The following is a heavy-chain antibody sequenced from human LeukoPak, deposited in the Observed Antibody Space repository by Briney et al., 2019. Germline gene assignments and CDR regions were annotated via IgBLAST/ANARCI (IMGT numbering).Heavy chain of an antibody. CDR2: MEKELNGYAT. D-gene: IGHD1-26*01. V-gene: IGHV3-73*01. CDR1: GFTFSDSS. CDR3: TRDSGTYNWLDP. J-gene: IGHJ5*02. Sequence: GGSLRLSCAASGFTFSDSSIHWVRQASGKGLEWIGLMEKELNGYATAYAASVRGRFTISRDDSQNTAYLQMDSLKTEDAALYYCTRDSGTYNWLDPWGQGTLVTVSS.